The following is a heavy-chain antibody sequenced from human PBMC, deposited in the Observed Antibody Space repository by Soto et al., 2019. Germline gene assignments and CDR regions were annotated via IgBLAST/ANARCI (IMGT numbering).Heavy chain of an antibody. CDR2: IYYSGST. D-gene: IGHD2-15*01. J-gene: IGHJ6*02. V-gene: IGHV4-59*01. CDR3: ARDRGEYLGYCSGGSCYGDYYYYGMDV. CDR1: GGSISSYY. Sequence: NPSETLSLTCTVSGGSISSYYWSWIRQPPGKGLEWIGYIYYSGSTNYNPSLKSRVTISVDTSKNQFSLKLSSVTAADTAVCYCARDRGEYLGYCSGGSCYGDYYYYGMDVWGQGTTVTVSS.